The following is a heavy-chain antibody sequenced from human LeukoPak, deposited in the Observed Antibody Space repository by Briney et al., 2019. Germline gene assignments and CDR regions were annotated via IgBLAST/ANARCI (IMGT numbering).Heavy chain of an antibody. CDR1: GFTFSSYG. D-gene: IGHD3-10*01. CDR3: ANDELLWFGESYFDY. Sequence: PGGSLRLSCAASGFTFSSYGMHWVRQAPGKGLEWVAFIRYDGSNKYYADSVKGRFTISRDNSKNTLYLQMNSLRAEDTAVYYCANDELLWFGESYFDYWGQGTLVTVSS. V-gene: IGHV3-30*02. CDR2: IRYDGSNK. J-gene: IGHJ4*02.